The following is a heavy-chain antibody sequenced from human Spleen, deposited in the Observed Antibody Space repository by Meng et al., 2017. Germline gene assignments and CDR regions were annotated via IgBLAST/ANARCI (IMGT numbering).Heavy chain of an antibody. CDR3: ARGPTTMAHDFDY. D-gene: IGHD4-11*01. J-gene: IGHJ4*02. CDR1: GGSFSDYY. Sequence: VQLRQWGAGLLKPSATLSLTCVVSGGSFSDYYWSWIRHPPGRGLEWIGEINHSGSTNYNPSLESRATISVDTSQNNLSLKLSSVTAADSAVYYCARGPTTMAHDFDYWGQGTLVTVSS. V-gene: IGHV4-34*01. CDR2: INHSGST.